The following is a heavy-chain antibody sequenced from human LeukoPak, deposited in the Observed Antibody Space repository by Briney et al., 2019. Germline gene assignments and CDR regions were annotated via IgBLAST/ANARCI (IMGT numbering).Heavy chain of an antibody. CDR1: GYTFTGYY. Sequence: ASVKVSCKASGYTFTGYYIHWVRQAPGQGLEWLGWIDPNSGGTNYAQKFQGRVTMTRDTSISTAYMELSRLKSDDTAVYYCARSLTAMSFGIDYWGQGTLVTVSS. V-gene: IGHV1-2*02. J-gene: IGHJ4*02. D-gene: IGHD5-18*01. CDR3: ARSLTAMSFGIDY. CDR2: IDPNSGGT.